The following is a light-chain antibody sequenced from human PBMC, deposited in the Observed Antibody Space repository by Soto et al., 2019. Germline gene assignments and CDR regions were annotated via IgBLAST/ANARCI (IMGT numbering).Light chain of an antibody. CDR2: DVS. J-gene: IGLJ2*01. CDR3: TSYTSSSTLVV. V-gene: IGLV2-14*01. CDR1: SSDVGGYNY. Sequence: SAPTQPASVSGSPGQSITISCTGTSSDVGGYNYVSWYQQHPGKAPKLMIYDVSNRPSGVSNRFSGSKSGNTASLTISGLQAEDEADYYCTSYTSSSTLVVFGGGTKLTVL.